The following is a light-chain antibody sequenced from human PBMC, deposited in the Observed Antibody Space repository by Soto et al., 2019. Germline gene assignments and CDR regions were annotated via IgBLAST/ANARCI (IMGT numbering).Light chain of an antibody. V-gene: IGKV3-15*01. CDR3: QQYNNWPPAT. J-gene: IGKJ1*01. Sequence: ETVLTQSPATLSVSPGERATLSCRASQSVSSKLAWYQQKPGQAPRLLIYRASTRATNIPARFSGSGSGTEFTLTISSLQSEDFAVYYCQQYNNWPPATFGQGTKV. CDR2: RAS. CDR1: QSVSSK.